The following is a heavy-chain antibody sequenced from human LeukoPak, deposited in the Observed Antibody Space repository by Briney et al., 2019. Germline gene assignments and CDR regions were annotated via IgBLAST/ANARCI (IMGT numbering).Heavy chain of an antibody. J-gene: IGHJ4*02. CDR2: INPDSGGT. CDR1: GYTFTGSY. V-gene: IGHV1-2*02. D-gene: IGHD2-8*01. Sequence: ASVKVSCKASGYTFTGSYLHWVRQAPGQRLEWMGWINPDSGGTNIAHNFQGRVTMTRDTSISTAYMELSSLRSDDTAMYLCARDPGLMVYAISSTAYYFDYWGQGTLVTVSS. CDR3: ARDPGLMVYAISSTAYYFDY.